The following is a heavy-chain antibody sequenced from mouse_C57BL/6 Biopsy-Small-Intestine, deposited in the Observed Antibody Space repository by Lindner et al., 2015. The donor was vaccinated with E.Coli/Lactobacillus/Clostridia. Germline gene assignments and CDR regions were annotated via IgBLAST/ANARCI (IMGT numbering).Heavy chain of an antibody. CDR3: ASSSGYERYWYFDV. CDR1: GFTFSDYG. D-gene: IGHD2-2*01. Sequence: VQLQESGGGLVKPGGSLKLSCAASGFTFSDYGMHWVRQAPEKGLEWVAYISSGNSTIYYADTVKGRFTISRDNAKNTLFLQMTGLRSEDTAMYYCASSSGYERYWYFDVWGTGTTVTVSS. CDR2: ISSGNSTI. V-gene: IGHV5-17*01. J-gene: IGHJ1*03.